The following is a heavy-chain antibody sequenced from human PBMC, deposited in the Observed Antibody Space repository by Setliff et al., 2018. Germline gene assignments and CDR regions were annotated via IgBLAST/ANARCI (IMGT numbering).Heavy chain of an antibody. CDR3: RLWLHETMRDY. Sequence: PGGSLRLSCAVSGFIVSDNEMSWVRQAPGKGLEWVSVTYSDGRTNYADSVKGRFTISRDNSKNTLYLQMSSRRADDTAVYFCRLWLHETMRDYWGQGTLVTVSS. D-gene: IGHD3-10*01. J-gene: IGHJ4*02. V-gene: IGHV3-53*01. CDR2: TYSDGRT. CDR1: GFIVSDNE.